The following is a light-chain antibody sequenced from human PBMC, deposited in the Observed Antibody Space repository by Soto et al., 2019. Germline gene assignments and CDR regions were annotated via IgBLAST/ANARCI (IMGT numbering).Light chain of an antibody. CDR1: SGHSSYA. CDR3: QTWGTGIQV. J-gene: IGLJ2*01. V-gene: IGLV4-69*01. Sequence: QSVLTQSPSAPASLGASVKLTCTLSSGHSSYAIAWHQNQPEKGPRYLMKVNSDGSHSKGDGIPDRFSGSSSGAERYLPISSLQSEDEADYYCQTWGTGIQVFGGGTKLTVL. CDR2: VNSDGSH.